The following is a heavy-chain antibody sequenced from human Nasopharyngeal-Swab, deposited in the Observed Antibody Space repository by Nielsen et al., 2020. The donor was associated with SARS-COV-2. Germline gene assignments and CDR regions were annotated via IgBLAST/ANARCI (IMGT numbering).Heavy chain of an antibody. Sequence: GESLKISCEASGYSFTTYWIGWVRQMPGKGLEWMGIIYGGDSDTRYSPSFQDQVPISADKSSNTAYLQWSSLKASDTAIYYCARLPSAYPYYNDMDVWGQGTTVIVSA. CDR3: ARLPSAYPYYNDMDV. J-gene: IGHJ6*01. V-gene: IGHV5-51*01. D-gene: IGHD2-21*01. CDR2: IYGGDSDT. CDR1: GYSFTTYW.